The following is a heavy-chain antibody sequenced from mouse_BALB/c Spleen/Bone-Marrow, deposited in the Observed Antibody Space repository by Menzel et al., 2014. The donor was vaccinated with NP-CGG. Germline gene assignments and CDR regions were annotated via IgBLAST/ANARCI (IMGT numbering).Heavy chain of an antibody. V-gene: IGHV5-9-4*01. Sequence: EVQGVESGGGLVKPGGSLKLSCAASGFTFSSYAMSWVRRSPEKRLEWVAEISSGGSYTYYPDTVTGRFTISRDNAKNTLSLEMGSLRSEDTAMYYCAREGLRRRAAMDYWGQGTSVTVSS. CDR3: AREGLRRRAAMDY. D-gene: IGHD2-4*01. CDR1: GFTFSSYA. CDR2: ISSGGSYT. J-gene: IGHJ4*01.